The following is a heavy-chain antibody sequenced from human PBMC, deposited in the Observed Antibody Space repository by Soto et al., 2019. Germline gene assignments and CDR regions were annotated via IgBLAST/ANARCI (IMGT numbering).Heavy chain of an antibody. CDR1: GFTFDNFA. V-gene: IGHV3-23*01. CDR2: ISATAGTT. Sequence: QPGGSLRLSCAASGFTFDNFAMTWVRQAPGKRLEWVSTISATAGTTYYADSVKGRFTISRDNSKNTLHLQMNSLRAEDTAVYYCAKSGRDPTMLRGFIRTFDCWGQGTQVTVSS. CDR3: AKSGRDPTMLRGFIRTFDC. J-gene: IGHJ4*02. D-gene: IGHD3-10*01.